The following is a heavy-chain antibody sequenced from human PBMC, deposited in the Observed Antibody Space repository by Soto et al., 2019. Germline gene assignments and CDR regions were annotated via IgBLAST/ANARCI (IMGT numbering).Heavy chain of an antibody. CDR1: EGSSSSRGDY. V-gene: IGHV4-31*02. Sequence: SLMLSDRWTVAEGSSSSRGDYRNLKQQPPGKGLEWIGYIYYTGSTNYNPSLKSRVTMSVDTSKNQFSLKLSSVTAADTAVYYCARASLYYDILTGLYFDYWGQGTLVTVSS. J-gene: IGHJ4*02. CDR2: IYYTGST. CDR3: ARASLYYDILTGLYFDY. D-gene: IGHD3-9*01.